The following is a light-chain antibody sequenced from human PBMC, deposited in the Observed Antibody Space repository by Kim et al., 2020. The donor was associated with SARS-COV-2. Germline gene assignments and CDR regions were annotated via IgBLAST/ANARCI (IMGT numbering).Light chain of an antibody. Sequence: PGEGATLSCRASEIVSSSYLAWYQQKPGQAPRLLIYGTSSRATDIPGRFSGSGSGTDFTLTISRLEPEDFAVYYCQHYGRSPGYTFGQGTKLEI. J-gene: IGKJ2*01. V-gene: IGKV3-20*01. CDR1: EIVSSSY. CDR3: QHYGRSPGYT. CDR2: GTS.